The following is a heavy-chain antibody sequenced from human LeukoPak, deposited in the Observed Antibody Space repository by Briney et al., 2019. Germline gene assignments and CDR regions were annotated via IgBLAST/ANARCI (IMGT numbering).Heavy chain of an antibody. CDR2: FDPEDGET. CDR1: GHTLTELS. Sequence: ASVKVSCKVSGHTLTELSIHWVRQAPGKGLEWMGSFDPEDGETIYAQKFQGRVTMTEDTSTDTAYMELSSLRSEDTAVYYCATHGGGNSGHWGQGTLVTVSS. J-gene: IGHJ4*02. D-gene: IGHD4-23*01. V-gene: IGHV1-24*01. CDR3: ATHGGGNSGH.